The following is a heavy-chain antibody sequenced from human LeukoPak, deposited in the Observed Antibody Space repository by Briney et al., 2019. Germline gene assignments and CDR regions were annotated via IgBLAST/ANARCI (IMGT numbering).Heavy chain of an antibody. Sequence: GGSLRLSCATSGFTFSSYWMSWVRQAPGKGLEWVANIKQDGSEKYYVDSVKGRFTISRDNAKNSLYLQMNSLRVEDTAVYYCVRDFRSADYWGQGTLVTVSS. CDR2: IKQDGSEK. J-gene: IGHJ4*02. CDR3: VRDFRSADY. CDR1: GFTFSSYW. V-gene: IGHV3-7*01.